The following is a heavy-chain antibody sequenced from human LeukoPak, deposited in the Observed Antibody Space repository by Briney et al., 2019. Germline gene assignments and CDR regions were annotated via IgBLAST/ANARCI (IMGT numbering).Heavy chain of an antibody. V-gene: IGHV3-30*18. CDR3: AKDLTGWFDP. J-gene: IGHJ5*02. D-gene: IGHD7-27*01. CDR1: VFYFSSNR. Sequence: GGSLILSCAASVFYFSSNRMDWVRHAPCKGLEWVAVISYDGSNKYYADSVKGRFTISRDNSKNTLYLQMNSLRAEDTAVYYCAKDLTGWFDPWGQGTLVTVSS. CDR2: ISYDGSNK.